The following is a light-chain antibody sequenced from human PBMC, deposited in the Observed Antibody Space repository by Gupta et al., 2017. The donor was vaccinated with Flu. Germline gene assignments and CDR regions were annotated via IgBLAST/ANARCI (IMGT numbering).Light chain of an antibody. CDR2: DAS. CDR1: QSVSSY. V-gene: IGKV3-11*01. Sequence: IVLTQSPATLSLSPGERATLSCRASQSVSSYLAWYQQKPGQAPRLLIYDASNRATGIPARFSGSGSGTDFTLTSSSLEPEDFAVYYCQQRSNWPSFGGGTKVEIK. J-gene: IGKJ4*01. CDR3: QQRSNWPS.